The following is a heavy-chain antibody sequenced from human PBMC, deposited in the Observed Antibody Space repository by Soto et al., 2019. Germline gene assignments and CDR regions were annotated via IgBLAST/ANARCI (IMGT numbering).Heavy chain of an antibody. Sequence: QVQLVQSGAEVKKPGASVKVSCKASGYTFTGYYMHWVRQAPGQGLEWMGWINPNSGGTNYAQKFQGRVTMTRDTSISTAYMELSRLRSDDTAVYYCARRRGIVGELLRGGVFDYWGQGTLVTVSS. D-gene: IGHD1-26*01. CDR2: INPNSGGT. J-gene: IGHJ4*02. V-gene: IGHV1-2*02. CDR1: GYTFTGYY. CDR3: ARRRGIVGELLRGGVFDY.